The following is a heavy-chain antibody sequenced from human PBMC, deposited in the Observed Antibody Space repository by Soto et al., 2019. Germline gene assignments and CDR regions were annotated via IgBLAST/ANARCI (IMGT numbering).Heavy chain of an antibody. J-gene: IGHJ6*02. CDR1: GASISSGGYF. CDR3: ARDLQYSRLFYGMDV. CDR2: IYYIGST. D-gene: IGHD6-13*01. V-gene: IGHV4-31*03. Sequence: SETLSLTCTVSGASISSGGYFWSWIRQHPGKGLEWIGYIYYIGSTHYNPSLKSRVTISVDTSKNQFSLKLTSVTAADTAVYYCARDLQYSRLFYGMDVWGQGTTVT.